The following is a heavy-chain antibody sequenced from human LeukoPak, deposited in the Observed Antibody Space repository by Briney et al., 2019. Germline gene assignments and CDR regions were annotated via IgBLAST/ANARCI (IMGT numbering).Heavy chain of an antibody. CDR1: GGSISSGDYY. V-gene: IGHV4-30-4*01. Sequence: SETLSLTCTVSGGSISSGDYYWSWIRQPPGKGLEWIGYIYYSGRTYYNPSLKSRVTISVDTSKNQFSLKLSSVTAADTAVYYCARDGRYYYYGMDVWGQGTTVTVSS. J-gene: IGHJ6*02. CDR2: IYYSGRT. CDR3: ARDGRYYYYGMDV.